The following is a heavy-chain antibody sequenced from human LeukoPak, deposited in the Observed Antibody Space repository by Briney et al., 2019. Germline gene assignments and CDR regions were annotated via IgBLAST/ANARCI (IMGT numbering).Heavy chain of an antibody. CDR3: ARQPRFAMVRGVIGFDY. Sequence: PSETLSLTCTVSGGSISSSSYYWGWIRQPPGKGLEWFGSIYYSESTYYNPSLKSRVTISVDTSKNQFSLKLSSVTAADTAVYYCARQPRFAMVRGVIGFDYWGQGTLVTVSS. D-gene: IGHD3-10*01. J-gene: IGHJ4*02. V-gene: IGHV4-39*01. CDR1: GGSISSSSYY. CDR2: IYYSEST.